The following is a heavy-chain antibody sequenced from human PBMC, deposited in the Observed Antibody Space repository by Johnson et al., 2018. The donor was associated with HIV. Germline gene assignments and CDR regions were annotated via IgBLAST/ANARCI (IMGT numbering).Heavy chain of an antibody. J-gene: IGHJ3*02. CDR2: IEAGGST. Sequence: QVQLVESGGGVVQPGRSLRLSCAASGFTFSSYAMHWVRQAPGKGLEWVSVIEAGGSTYYADSVKGRFTISRDPSKNTVYLQMNGLRAEDTAIYFCARDDRPDGFDIWGQGTMVTVSS. CDR3: ARDDRPDGFDI. CDR1: GFTFSSYA. V-gene: IGHV3-30*14.